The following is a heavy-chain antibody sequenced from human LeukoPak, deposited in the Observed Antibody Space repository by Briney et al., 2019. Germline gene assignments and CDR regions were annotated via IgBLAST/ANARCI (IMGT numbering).Heavy chain of an antibody. V-gene: IGHV1-2*02. CDR3: ATLIGTTFF. Sequence: ASVKVSCKASGYTFTGYYMHWVRQAPGQGLEWMGWIFPNSGGTNYAQKFPGRVTMTRDTSISAAYMELSRLKSDDTAVYYCATLIGTTFFWGQGTLVTVSS. D-gene: IGHD1-20*01. CDR2: IFPNSGGT. J-gene: IGHJ4*02. CDR1: GYTFTGYY.